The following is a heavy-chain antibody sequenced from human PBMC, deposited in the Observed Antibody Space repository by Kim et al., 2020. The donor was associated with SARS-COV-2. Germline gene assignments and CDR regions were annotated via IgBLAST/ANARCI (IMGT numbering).Heavy chain of an antibody. CDR3: AGRGRSPRGNDHAMHV. D-gene: IGHD1-1*01. CDR2: MNPYNGNT. CDR1: GYSFISYD. Sequence: ASVQVSCKASGYSFISYDINWVRQATGQGLEWMGWMNPYNGNTGFARKFQGRVTMTRNTSINTAYMELSSQRYEDTAVYFCAGRGRSPRGNDHAMHVWGQGTTVIVS. J-gene: IGHJ6*02. V-gene: IGHV1-8*01.